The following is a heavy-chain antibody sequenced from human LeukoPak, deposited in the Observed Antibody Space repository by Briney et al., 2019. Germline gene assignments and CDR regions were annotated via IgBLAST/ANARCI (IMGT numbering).Heavy chain of an antibody. CDR3: ARLHSSGWYGGDAFDI. D-gene: IGHD6-19*01. CDR1: GYTFTSYD. Sequence: GASVKVSCKASGYTFTSYDINWVRQATGQGLEWMGWMNPNSGNTGYAQKFQGRGTMTRNTSISTAYMELSSLRSEDTAVYYCARLHSSGWYGGDAFDIWGQGTMVTVSS. V-gene: IGHV1-8*01. CDR2: MNPNSGNT. J-gene: IGHJ3*02.